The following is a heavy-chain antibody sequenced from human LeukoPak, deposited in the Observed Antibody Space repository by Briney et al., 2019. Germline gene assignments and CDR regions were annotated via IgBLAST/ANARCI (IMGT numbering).Heavy chain of an antibody. V-gene: IGHV1-46*01. CDR2: INPSAGST. D-gene: IGHD6-19*01. J-gene: IGHJ4*02. Sequence: ASVKVSFKASGYTFTSYYIHWVRQAPGQGLEWMGIINPSAGSTKYTQKFQGRVTMTRDTSTSTVYMELSSLRSEDTAVFYCATTGSGRTFGYWGQGTLVTVSS. CDR3: ATTGSGRTFGY. CDR1: GYTFTSYY.